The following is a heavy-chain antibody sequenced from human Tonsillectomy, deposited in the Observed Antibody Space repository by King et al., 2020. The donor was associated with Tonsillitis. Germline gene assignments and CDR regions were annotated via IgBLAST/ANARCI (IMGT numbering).Heavy chain of an antibody. CDR3: ARDKDWGFDS. CDR1: GFTFRSYS. Sequence: VQLVESGGGLVQPGGSLRLSCAASGFTFRSYSMNWVRQAPGKGLEWFSYISGSTSPIDYADSVRGRFTISRDNAKNSLYLQMNSLRAEDTAVYYCARDKDWGFDSWGQGTLVTVSS. CDR2: ISGSTSPI. J-gene: IGHJ4*02. V-gene: IGHV3-48*01. D-gene: IGHD7-27*01.